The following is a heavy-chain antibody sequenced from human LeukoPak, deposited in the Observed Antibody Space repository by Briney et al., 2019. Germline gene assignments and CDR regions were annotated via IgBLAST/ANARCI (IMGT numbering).Heavy chain of an antibody. D-gene: IGHD3-3*02. CDR2: IYSGGST. J-gene: IGHJ4*02. CDR1: GFTVSSNY. Sequence: GGSLRLSCAASGFTVSSNYMSWVRQAPGKGLEWVSVIYSGGSTYYADSVKGRFTISRDNSKNTLYLQMNSLRAEDTAVYYCARMTRPKWATLIFGVVTQLDYWGQGTLVTVSS. V-gene: IGHV3-66*02. CDR3: ARMTRPKWATLIFGVVTQLDY.